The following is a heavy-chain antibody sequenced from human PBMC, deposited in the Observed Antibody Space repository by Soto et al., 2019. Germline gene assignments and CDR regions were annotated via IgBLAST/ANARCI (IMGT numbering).Heavy chain of an antibody. CDR3: AKVTGYCXSSGCRRDYYYYYGMDV. CDR2: ISYDGSDK. J-gene: IGHJ6*02. CDR1: GFTFSNYG. Sequence: LRRACAASGFTFSNYGMNWVRQAPGKGLEWVAVISYDGSDKYYADSVKGRFSISRDNSKNTLYLQMNSLRAEETAVYYCAKVTGYCXSSGCRRDYYYYYGMDVWGQGTTVTVS. V-gene: IGHV3-30*18. D-gene: IGHD2-2*01.